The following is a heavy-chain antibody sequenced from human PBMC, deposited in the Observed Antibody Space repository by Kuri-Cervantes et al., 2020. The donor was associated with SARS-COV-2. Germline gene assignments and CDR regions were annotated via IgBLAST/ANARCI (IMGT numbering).Heavy chain of an antibody. J-gene: IGHJ4*02. Sequence: GESLKISCTASGFTFSSYAMAWVRQAPGKGLEWVSDISVSGGDTHYADSVRGRFTISRDNSKNTLYLQVNSLRAEDTAVYFCAKVNGMLGSAWYGGAHFDYWGQGTLVTVSS. CDR2: ISVSGGDT. CDR3: AKVNGMLGSAWYGGAHFDY. D-gene: IGHD6-19*01. CDR1: GFTFSSYA. V-gene: IGHV3-23*01.